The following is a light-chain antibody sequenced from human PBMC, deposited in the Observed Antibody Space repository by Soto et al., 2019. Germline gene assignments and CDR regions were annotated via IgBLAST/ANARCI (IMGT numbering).Light chain of an antibody. CDR1: XSXVXSYSL. CDR3: CSYAGSSTWV. V-gene: IGLV2-23*01. CDR2: EGS. J-gene: IGLJ3*02. Sequence: QSALTQPASVSGSPGQSITISCTXTXSXVXSYSLVSWYQQHPGKAPKLMIYEGSKRPSGVSNRFSGSKSGNTASLTISGLQAEDEADYYCCSYAGSSTWVFGGGTKLTVL.